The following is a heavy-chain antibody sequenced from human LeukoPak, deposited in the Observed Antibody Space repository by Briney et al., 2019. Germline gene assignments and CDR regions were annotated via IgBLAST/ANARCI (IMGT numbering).Heavy chain of an antibody. CDR3: ASLRGFSYGYFDH. J-gene: IGHJ4*02. CDR1: GGSISSNSAY. CDR2: IYYSKNT. D-gene: IGHD5-18*01. Sequence: ASETLSLTCTVSGGSISSNSAYWGWIRQPPGKGLEWIGSIYYSKNTYYNPSLKSRVTISADTSKNQFSLRLDSVSAADTAVCYCASLRGFSYGYFDHWGQGSLVTVSS. V-gene: IGHV4-39*01.